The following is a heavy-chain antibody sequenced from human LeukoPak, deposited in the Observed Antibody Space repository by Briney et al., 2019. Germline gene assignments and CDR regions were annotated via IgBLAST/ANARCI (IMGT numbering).Heavy chain of an antibody. CDR1: GFTFSNYA. V-gene: IGHV3-23*01. D-gene: IGHD5/OR15-5a*01. J-gene: IGHJ3*02. Sequence: GRSLRLSCAASGFTFSNYAMSWVRQAPGKGLEWVSAISGSGDTTFYTDSVKGRFTISRDNSKNTLYLQMNSLRAEDMALYYCAKDKGSALRSAIGAFDIWGQGTMVTVSS. CDR3: AKDKGSALRSAIGAFDI. CDR2: ISGSGDTT.